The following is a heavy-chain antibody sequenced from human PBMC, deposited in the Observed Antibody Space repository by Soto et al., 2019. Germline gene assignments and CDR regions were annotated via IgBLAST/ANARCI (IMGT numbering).Heavy chain of an antibody. Sequence: PSETLSLTCAVYGVSFSGYYWSWIRQPPGKGLEWIGEINHSGSTNYNPSLKSRVTITRDTSASTAYMELSSLRSEDTAVYYCARSIVVVTAADYWGQGTLVTVSS. CDR3: ARSIVVVTAADY. CDR2: INHSGST. J-gene: IGHJ4*02. CDR1: GVSFSGYY. D-gene: IGHD2-21*02. V-gene: IGHV4-34*01.